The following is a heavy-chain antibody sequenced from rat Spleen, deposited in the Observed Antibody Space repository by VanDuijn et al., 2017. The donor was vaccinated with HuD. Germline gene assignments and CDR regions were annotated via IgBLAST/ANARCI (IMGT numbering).Heavy chain of an antibody. CDR1: GFTFSNYG. J-gene: IGHJ2*01. CDR2: ISYDGSST. V-gene: IGHV5-29*01. Sequence: EVQLVESDGGLVQPGRSLKLSCAASGFTFSNYGMAWVRQAPTKGLEWVATISYDGSSTYYRDSVKGRFTISRDNAKSTLYLQMDSLRSEDTATYYCTRGGYNFDYWGQGVMVTVSS. CDR3: TRGGYNFDY. D-gene: IGHD1-11*01.